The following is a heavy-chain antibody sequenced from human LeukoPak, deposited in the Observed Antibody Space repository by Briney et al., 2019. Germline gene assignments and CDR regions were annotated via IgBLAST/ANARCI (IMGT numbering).Heavy chain of an antibody. Sequence: GESLKISCKGSGYSFTSYWIGWVRQMPGKGLEWMGIIYPGDSDTRYSPSFQGQVTISADKSISTAYLQWSSLKASDTAMYYCASLPYYYGSGSHPRGAFDIWGQGTMVTVSS. CDR3: ASLPYYYGSGSHPRGAFDI. J-gene: IGHJ3*02. CDR1: GYSFTSYW. V-gene: IGHV5-51*01. D-gene: IGHD3-10*01. CDR2: IYPGDSDT.